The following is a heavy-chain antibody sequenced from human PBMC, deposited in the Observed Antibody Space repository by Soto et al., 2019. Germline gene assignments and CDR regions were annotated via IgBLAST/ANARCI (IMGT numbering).Heavy chain of an antibody. J-gene: IGHJ4*02. D-gene: IGHD2-15*01. CDR3: VHLLGGCGRTTCSPPRFDN. CDR2: IYWDDDK. V-gene: IGHV2-5*02. Sequence: SGPTLVNPTQSLTLTCTFAGFSLSTRGVGVGWIRQPPGTALEWLALIYWDDDKRYSPSLKSRLTITKDTSKDQVVLTMTNMDPVDTATYYCVHLLGGCGRTTCSPPRFDNWGQGALVTVSS. CDR1: GFSLSTRGVG.